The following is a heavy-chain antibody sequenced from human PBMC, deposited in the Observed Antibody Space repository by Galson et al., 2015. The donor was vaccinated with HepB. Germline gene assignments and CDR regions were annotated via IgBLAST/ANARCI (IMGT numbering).Heavy chain of an antibody. D-gene: IGHD1-1*01. CDR1: GYTFSHYY. CDR3: ARSSLYNWNGYDAFDI. CDR2: VNPNGGGT. Sequence: SVKVSCKASGYTFSHYYIHWVRQAPAQGLEWMGWVNPNGGGTDYAQKFQGRVSLTGDTSISTAYMELTDMKSEDTAVYYCARSSLYNWNGYDAFDIWGQGTLVTVSS. V-gene: IGHV1-2*02. J-gene: IGHJ3*02.